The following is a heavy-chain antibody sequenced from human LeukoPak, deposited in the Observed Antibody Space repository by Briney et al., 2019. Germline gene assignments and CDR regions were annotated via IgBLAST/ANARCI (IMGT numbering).Heavy chain of an antibody. V-gene: IGHV4-34*01. Sequence: SETLSLTCAVYGGSFSGYYWSWIRQPPGKGLEWIGEINHSGSTNYNPSLKSRVTISVDKSKNQFSLKLSSVTAADTAVYYCARGRFDPWGQGTLVTVSS. CDR2: INHSGST. CDR1: GGSFSGYY. CDR3: ARGRFDP. J-gene: IGHJ5*02.